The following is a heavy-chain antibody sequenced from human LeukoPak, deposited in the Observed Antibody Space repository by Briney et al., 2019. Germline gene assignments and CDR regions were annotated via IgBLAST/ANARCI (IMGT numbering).Heavy chain of an antibody. Sequence: PGGSLRLSCAASGFTFSNAWMSWVRQAPGKGLELVGRIKSKTDGGTTDYAAPVKGRFTISRDDSKNTLYLQMNSLKTEDTAVYYCTTDFTGALGGPELRFLEWLIYWGQGTLVTVSS. CDR2: IKSKTDGGTT. D-gene: IGHD3-3*01. CDR3: TTDFTGALGGPELRFLEWLIY. J-gene: IGHJ4*02. V-gene: IGHV3-15*01. CDR1: GFTFSNAW.